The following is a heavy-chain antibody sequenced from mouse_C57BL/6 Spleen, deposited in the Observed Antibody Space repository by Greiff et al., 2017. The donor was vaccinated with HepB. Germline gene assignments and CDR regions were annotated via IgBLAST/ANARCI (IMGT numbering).Heavy chain of an antibody. CDR3: GRPGDGNYGYFDV. Sequence: QVQLQQPGAELVMPGASVKLSCKASGYTFTSYWMHWVKQRPGQGLEWIGEIDPSDSYTNYNQKFKGKSTLTVDKSSSTAYMQLSSLTSEDSAVYYCGRPGDGNYGYFDVWGTGTTVTVSS. J-gene: IGHJ1*03. CDR1: GYTFTSYW. V-gene: IGHV1-69*01. CDR2: IDPSDSYT. D-gene: IGHD2-1*01.